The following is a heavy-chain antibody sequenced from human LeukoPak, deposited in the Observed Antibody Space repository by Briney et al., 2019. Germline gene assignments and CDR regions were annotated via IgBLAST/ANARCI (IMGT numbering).Heavy chain of an antibody. CDR3: VSVAHGSGSNDY. J-gene: IGHJ4*02. V-gene: IGHV4-34*01. Sequence: SETLSLTCAVYGGSFSGYYWSWIRQPPGKGLEWIGEINHSGSTNYNPSLKSRVTISVDTSKNQFSLKLSSVTAADTAVYYCVSVAHGSGSNDYWGQGTLVTVSS. CDR2: INHSGST. CDR1: GGSFSGYY. D-gene: IGHD3-10*01.